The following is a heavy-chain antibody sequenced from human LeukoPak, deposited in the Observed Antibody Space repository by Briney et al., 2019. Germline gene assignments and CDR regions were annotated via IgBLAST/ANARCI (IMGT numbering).Heavy chain of an antibody. CDR2: IYHTGST. J-gene: IGHJ4*02. CDR1: GGSIRSTSHY. D-gene: IGHD3-10*01. Sequence: SETLSLTCTVSGGSIRSTSHYWGWIRQPPGKGLEWIGSIYHTGSTYYSPSLQSRVTISVDTSKNQFSLKLSSVTAADTAVYYCARQPTYYYASGSYYKTSLYYFDYWGQGTLVTVSS. V-gene: IGHV4-39*01. CDR3: ARQPTYYYASGSYYKTSLYYFDY.